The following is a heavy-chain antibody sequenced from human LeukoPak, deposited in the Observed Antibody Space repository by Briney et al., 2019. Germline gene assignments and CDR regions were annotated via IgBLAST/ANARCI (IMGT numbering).Heavy chain of an antibody. D-gene: IGHD6-19*01. CDR1: SGSISNYD. Sequence: SETLSLTCTVSSGSISNYDWSWIRQPAGKGLEWIGRIYTSGSTNYNPSLKSRVTMSVDTSKKQFSLKLSSVTAADTAMYYCARGTLYRGWSYYLDFWGQGSQVTVSS. J-gene: IGHJ4*02. CDR3: ARGTLYRGWSYYLDF. V-gene: IGHV4-4*07. CDR2: IYTSGST.